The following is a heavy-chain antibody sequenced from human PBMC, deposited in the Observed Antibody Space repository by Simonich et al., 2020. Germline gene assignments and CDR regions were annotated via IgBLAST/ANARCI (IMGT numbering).Heavy chain of an antibody. J-gene: IGHJ3*02. CDR2: ISYDVSNR. V-gene: IGHV3-30*07. CDR1: GFTFSSYA. CDR3: AREGAGNDAFDI. Sequence: QVQLVESGGGVVQPGRSLRLSCAASGFTFSSYAMHWVRQAPGKGLEGVAVISYDVSNRDYADSVKGRFTISRDNSKNTLYLQMNSLRAEDTAVYYCAREGAGNDAFDIWGQGTMVTVSS. D-gene: IGHD1-26*01.